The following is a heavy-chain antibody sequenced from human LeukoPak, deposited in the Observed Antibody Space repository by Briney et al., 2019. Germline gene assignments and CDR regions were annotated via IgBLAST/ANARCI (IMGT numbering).Heavy chain of an antibody. CDR2: MYTIGST. CDR1: GGSISSYY. Sequence: SETLSLTCTVSGGSISSYYWSWIRQPAWKGLEWIERMYTIGSTNYNPPLKNRVTMSVDTSKNQFSLKLSSVTAADTAVYYCASFTGAAALFDYWGQGTLVTVSS. D-gene: IGHD6-13*01. CDR3: ASFTGAAALFDY. V-gene: IGHV4-4*07. J-gene: IGHJ4*02.